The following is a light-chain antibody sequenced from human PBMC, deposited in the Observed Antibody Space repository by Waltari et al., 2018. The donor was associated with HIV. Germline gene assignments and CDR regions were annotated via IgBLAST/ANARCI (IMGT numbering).Light chain of an antibody. CDR1: SSDIGAYNY. Sequence: QSALTQPPSASGSPGQSVTISCTGTSSDIGAYNYVSWFQQHPGKAPKLMIFDVSKRPSGVPVRVSGSKSGNTASLTVSGLQAEDEADYYCASHAGSKDVFGGGTKLTVL. CDR2: DVS. CDR3: ASHAGSKDV. V-gene: IGLV2-8*01. J-gene: IGLJ2*01.